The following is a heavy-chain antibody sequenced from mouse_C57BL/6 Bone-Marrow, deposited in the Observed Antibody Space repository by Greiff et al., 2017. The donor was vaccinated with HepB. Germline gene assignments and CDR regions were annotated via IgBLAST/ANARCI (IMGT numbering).Heavy chain of an antibody. CDR2: ISYDGSN. CDR1: GYSITSGYY. V-gene: IGHV3-6*01. D-gene: IGHD2-4*01. CDR3: ARGRGVIDYYWYFDV. Sequence: VQLQQSGPGLVKPSQSLSLTCSVTGYSITSGYYWNWIRQFPGNKLEWMGYISYDGSNNYNPSLKNRISITRDTSKNQFFLKLNSVTTEDTATYYCARGRGVIDYYWYFDVWGTGTTVTVSS. J-gene: IGHJ1*03.